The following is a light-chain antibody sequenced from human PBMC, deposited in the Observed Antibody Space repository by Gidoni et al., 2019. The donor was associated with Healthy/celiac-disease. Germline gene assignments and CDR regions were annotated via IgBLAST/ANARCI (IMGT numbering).Light chain of an antibody. CDR3: QQYGSSPPRFT. CDR2: GAS. V-gene: IGKV3-20*01. Sequence: EIVLTQSPGTLYLSPGERATLSCRASQSVSSSDLAWYQQKPGQAPRLLIYGASSRATGIPDRFSGSGSGTDFTLTISRLEPEDFAVYYCQQYGSSPPRFTFGPGTKVDIK. J-gene: IGKJ3*01. CDR1: QSVSSSD.